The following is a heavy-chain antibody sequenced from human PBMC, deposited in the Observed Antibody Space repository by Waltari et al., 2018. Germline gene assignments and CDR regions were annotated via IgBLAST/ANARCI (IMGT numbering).Heavy chain of an antibody. CDR3: AKDCESMTTVTTFDY. Sequence: EVQLLESGGGLVQPGGSLRLSCAASGFTFSSYAMSWVRQAPGKGLEWVSAISGSVGSTYYADSVKGRFTISRDNSKNTLYLQMNSLRAEDTTVYYCAKDCESMTTVTTFDYWGQGTLVTVSS. V-gene: IGHV3-23*01. CDR2: ISGSVGST. D-gene: IGHD4-4*01. CDR1: GFTFSSYA. J-gene: IGHJ4*02.